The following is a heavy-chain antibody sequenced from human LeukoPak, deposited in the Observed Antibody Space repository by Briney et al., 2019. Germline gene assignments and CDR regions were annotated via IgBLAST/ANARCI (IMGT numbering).Heavy chain of an antibody. V-gene: IGHV3-48*03. CDR3: ARVIDWLGSAFDI. Sequence: PGGSLRLSCAASGFTFSSYEMNWVRQAPGKGLEWVSYISSSGSTIYYADSVKGRFTISRDNAKNSLYLQMNSLRAEDTAVYYCARVIDWLGSAFDIWGQGTKVTVSS. D-gene: IGHD3-9*01. J-gene: IGHJ3*02. CDR2: ISSSGSTI. CDR1: GFTFSSYE.